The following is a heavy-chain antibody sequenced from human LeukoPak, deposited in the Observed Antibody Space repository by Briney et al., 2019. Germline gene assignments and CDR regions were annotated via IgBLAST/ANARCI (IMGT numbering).Heavy chain of an antibody. CDR1: GFTFDRYT. Sequence: PGGPLRLSCAASGFTFDRYTMYWVRQPPGKGLEWVSLITRDGSGTYYADSVKGRFTISRDNSKNSLYLQMNSLRAEDTAVYYCARDTNIVVVPAAISDYWGQGTLVTVSS. J-gene: IGHJ4*02. CDR2: ITRDGSGT. CDR3: ARDTNIVVVPAAISDY. V-gene: IGHV3-43*01. D-gene: IGHD2-2*01.